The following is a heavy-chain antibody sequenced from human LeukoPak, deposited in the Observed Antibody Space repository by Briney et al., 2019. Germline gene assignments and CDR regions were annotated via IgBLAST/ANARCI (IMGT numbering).Heavy chain of an antibody. J-gene: IGHJ6*03. V-gene: IGHV4-34*01. Sequence: SETLSLTCAVYGGSFSGYYWSWIRQPPGKGLEWIGEINHSGSTNYNPSLKSRVTISVDTSKNQFSLKLSSVTAADTAVYYCARLGFGESKRDYYYYMDVWGKGTTVTISS. CDR3: ARLGFGESKRDYYYYMDV. CDR2: INHSGST. CDR1: GGSFSGYY. D-gene: IGHD3-10*01.